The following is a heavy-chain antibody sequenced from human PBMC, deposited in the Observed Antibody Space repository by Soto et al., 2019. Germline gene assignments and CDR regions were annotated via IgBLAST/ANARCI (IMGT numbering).Heavy chain of an antibody. V-gene: IGHV4-4*07. CDR3: ARDDYKDGGNNWFDP. D-gene: IGHD3-16*01. Sequence: TSETLSLPCTVSGGSITNYYWSWIRQPAGKGLEWIGRIYTKERTNYNLSFRNRVTMSVDTSKNQFSLKLDAVTAADTAVYYCARDDYKDGGNNWFDPWGQGTLVTVSS. J-gene: IGHJ5*02. CDR2: IYTKERT. CDR1: GGSITNYY.